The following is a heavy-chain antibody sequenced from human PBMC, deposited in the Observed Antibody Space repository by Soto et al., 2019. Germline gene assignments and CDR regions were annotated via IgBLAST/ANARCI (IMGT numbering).Heavy chain of an antibody. CDR3: ARGTIALYSSSWYVFDY. D-gene: IGHD6-13*01. CDR2: INHSGST. Sequence: SETLSLTCAVYGGSFSGYYWSWIRQPPGKGLEWIGEINHSGSTNYNPSLKSRVTISVDTSKNQFSLKLSSVTAADTAVYYCARGTIALYSSSWYVFDYWGQGTLVTVSS. CDR1: GGSFSGYY. J-gene: IGHJ4*02. V-gene: IGHV4-34*01.